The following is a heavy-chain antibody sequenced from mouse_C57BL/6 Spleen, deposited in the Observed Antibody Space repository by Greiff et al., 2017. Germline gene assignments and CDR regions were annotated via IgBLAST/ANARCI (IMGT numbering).Heavy chain of an antibody. V-gene: IGHV1-69*01. CDR2: IDPSDSYT. CDR1: GYTFTSYW. CDR3: ARGDGYYPYYAMDY. Sequence: QVQLQQPGAELVMPGASVKLSCKASGYTFTSYWMHWVKQRPGQGLEWIGEIDPSDSYTNYNQKVKGKSTLTVDKSSSTAYMQLSSLTSEDSAVYYCARGDGYYPYYAMDYWGQGTSVTVSS. D-gene: IGHD2-3*01. J-gene: IGHJ4*01.